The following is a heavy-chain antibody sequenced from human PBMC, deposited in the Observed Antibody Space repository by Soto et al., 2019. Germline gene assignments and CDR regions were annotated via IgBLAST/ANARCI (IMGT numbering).Heavy chain of an antibody. V-gene: IGHV3-30*18. CDR2: ITHDGYNR. J-gene: IGHJ4*02. D-gene: IGHD6-6*01. CDR3: AKGGSFDI. CDR1: GFSFSYYG. Sequence: QVQLVESGGSVVQPGGSRRLSCAASGFSFSYYGLHWVRQAPGNGLEWLALITHDGYNRYYADSVKGRFTISRDNSKNTIFLQMNSLKSEDTAVYYCAKGGSFDIWGQGTPVTVSS.